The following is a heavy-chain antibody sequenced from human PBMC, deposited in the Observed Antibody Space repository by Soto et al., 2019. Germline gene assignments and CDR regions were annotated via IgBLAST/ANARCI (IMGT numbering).Heavy chain of an antibody. D-gene: IGHD6-19*01. Sequence: ASVKVSCKASGYTFTTYGMHWVRQAPGQRLEWIGWINGGNGYTKYSQKFQGRVTIIRDTSASTAYMELSSLRSEDTAVYYCARSHKSGWFYWYFDLWGRGTLVTVSS. CDR3: ARSHKSGWFYWYFDL. J-gene: IGHJ2*01. CDR1: GYTFTTYG. V-gene: IGHV1-3*01. CDR2: INGGNGYT.